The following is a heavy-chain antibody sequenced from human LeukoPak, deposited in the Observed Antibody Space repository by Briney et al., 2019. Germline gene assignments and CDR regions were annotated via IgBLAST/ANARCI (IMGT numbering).Heavy chain of an antibody. CDR2: INTNTGNP. J-gene: IGHJ6*02. D-gene: IGHD2-2*01. V-gene: IGHV7-4-1*02. CDR1: VYIFTSYA. CDR3: ARALNAYCSSTSCAPSYYGMDV. Sequence: ASVKVSCKDSVYIFTSYATSWVRQAPGQGLEWMGWINTNTGNPTYAQGFTGRFVFSLDTSVSTAYLQISSLKAEDTAVYYCARALNAYCSSTSCAPSYYGMDVWGQGTTVTVSS.